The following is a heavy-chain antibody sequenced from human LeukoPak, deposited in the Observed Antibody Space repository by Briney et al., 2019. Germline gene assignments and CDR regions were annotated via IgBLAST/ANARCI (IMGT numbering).Heavy chain of an antibody. Sequence: GESLKISCKASGYSFTNFWIGWVRQMPGKGLEWMGIIYPGDSDTRYSPSFQGQVTISADKSINTAYLQWSSLKASDTAMYYCARRYNWNADYWGQGTLVTVSS. CDR1: GYSFTNFW. V-gene: IGHV5-51*01. D-gene: IGHD1-20*01. CDR2: IYPGDSDT. CDR3: ARRYNWNADY. J-gene: IGHJ4*02.